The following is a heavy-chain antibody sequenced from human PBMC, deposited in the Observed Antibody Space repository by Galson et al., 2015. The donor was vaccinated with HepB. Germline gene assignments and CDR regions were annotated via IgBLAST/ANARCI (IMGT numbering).Heavy chain of an antibody. V-gene: IGHV3-23*01. CDR2: ISGSGGST. Sequence: SLRLSCAASGFTFSDYAMTWVRQAPGKGLEWVSGISGSGGSTYYADSVKGWFTISRDNSKNTLYLQMNSLRAEDTAVYFCANLNIVVLPAAPRESAYYYGMDVWGQGTTVTVSS. CDR1: GFTFSDYA. CDR3: ANLNIVVLPAAPRESAYYYGMDV. D-gene: IGHD2-2*01. J-gene: IGHJ6*02.